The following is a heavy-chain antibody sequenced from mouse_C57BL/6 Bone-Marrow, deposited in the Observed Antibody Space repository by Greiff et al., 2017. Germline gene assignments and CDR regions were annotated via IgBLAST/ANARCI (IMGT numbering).Heavy chain of an antibody. D-gene: IGHD1-1*01. CDR3: ARNLYYGSSHFAY. CDR1: GYTFTSYW. J-gene: IGHJ3*01. V-gene: IGHV1-69*01. Sequence: VQLQQSGAELVLPGASVKLSCKASGYTFTSYWMHWVQQRPGQGLEWIGEIDPSDSYTNYNQKFKGKSTLTVDKSSSTSYMQLSILTSEDSAVYYCARNLYYGSSHFAYWGQGTLVTVSA. CDR2: IDPSDSYT.